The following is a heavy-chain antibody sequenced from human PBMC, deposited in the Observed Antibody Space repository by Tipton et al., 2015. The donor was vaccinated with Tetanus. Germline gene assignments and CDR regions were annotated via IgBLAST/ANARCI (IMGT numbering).Heavy chain of an antibody. V-gene: IGHV4-39*02. J-gene: IGHJ6*02. D-gene: IGHD6-13*01. CDR2: VDYRGST. CDR1: DASITNSDFS. CDR3: ARLSIASTGTYGLTFYYGMDV. Sequence: GLVKPSETLSLTCTVSDASITNSDFSWGWIRQPPGRGLEWIGSVDYRGSTYYNPSLKSRVAIFVDTSKNHFSLRLNSVTAADAAVYYCARLSIASTGTYGLTFYYGMDVWGPGTTVTVSS.